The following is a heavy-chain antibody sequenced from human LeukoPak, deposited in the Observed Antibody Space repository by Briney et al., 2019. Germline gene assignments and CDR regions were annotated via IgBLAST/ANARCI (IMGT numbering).Heavy chain of an antibody. D-gene: IGHD4-17*01. CDR2: IYYSGST. J-gene: IGHJ6*02. CDR3: ARLGYGDYLGGMDV. Sequence: PSETLSLTCTVSGGSISSYYWSWIRQPPGKGLEWIGYIYYSGSTNYNPSLKSRVTISVDTSKNQFSLKLSSATAADTAVYYCARLGYGDYLGGMDVWGQGTTVTVSS. V-gene: IGHV4-59*01. CDR1: GGSISSYY.